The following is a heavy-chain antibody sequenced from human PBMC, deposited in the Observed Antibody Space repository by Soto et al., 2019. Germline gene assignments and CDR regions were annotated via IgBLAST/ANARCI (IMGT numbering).Heavy chain of an antibody. CDR3: ARGGWYYYGMDV. D-gene: IGHD2-15*01. Sequence: PSETLSLTCAVYGGSFSGYYWSWIRQPPGKGLEWIGEINHSGSTNYNPSLKSRVTISVDTSKNQFSLKLSSVTAADTAVYYCARGGWYYYGMDVWGQGTTVTVSS. V-gene: IGHV4-34*01. CDR1: GGSFSGYY. J-gene: IGHJ6*02. CDR2: INHSGST.